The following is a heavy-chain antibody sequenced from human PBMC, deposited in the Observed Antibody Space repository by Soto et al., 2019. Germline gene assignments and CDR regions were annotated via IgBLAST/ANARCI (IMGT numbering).Heavy chain of an antibody. CDR3: TREKAAAASATIDY. V-gene: IGHV1-18*01. CDR2: ISVSNGYT. CDR1: GYPFTTYV. Sequence: ASVKVSCKASGYPFTTYVINWVLQAPGQGLEWMGWISVSNGYTNYAQNLQGRVTMTADTSTNVAYMELRSLRSDDTAVYYCTREKAAAASATIDYWGHGTLVTVSS. J-gene: IGHJ4*01. D-gene: IGHD6-13*01.